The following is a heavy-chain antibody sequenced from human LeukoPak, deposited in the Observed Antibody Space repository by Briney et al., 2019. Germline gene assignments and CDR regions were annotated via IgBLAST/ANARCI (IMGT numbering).Heavy chain of an antibody. J-gene: IGHJ4*02. CDR2: ISYDGSNK. V-gene: IGHV3-30*18. CDR1: GFTFSNYG. D-gene: IGHD2-15*01. Sequence: GGSLRLSCAASGFTFSNYGIHWVRQAPGKGLEWVALISYDGSNKFYADSVKGRFTISRDNSRSTLYLQMNSLRAEDTAVYYCAKGEVVWSHFDFWGQGTLVTVSS. CDR3: AKGEVVWSHFDF.